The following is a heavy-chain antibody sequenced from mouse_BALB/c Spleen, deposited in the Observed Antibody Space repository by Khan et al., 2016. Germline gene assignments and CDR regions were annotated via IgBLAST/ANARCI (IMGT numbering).Heavy chain of an antibody. V-gene: IGHV2-9*02. CDR2: IWAGGST. J-gene: IGHJ1*01. Sequence: VELVESGPGLVAPSQSLSITCTVSGFSLTSYGVHWVRQPPGKGLEWLGVIWAGGSTNYNSALMSRLSISKDNSKSQVFLKMNSLQTDDTAMYYCARDLNDDWYFDVWGAGTTVTVSS. CDR3: ARDLNDDWYFDV. CDR1: GFSLTSYG. D-gene: IGHD2-12*01.